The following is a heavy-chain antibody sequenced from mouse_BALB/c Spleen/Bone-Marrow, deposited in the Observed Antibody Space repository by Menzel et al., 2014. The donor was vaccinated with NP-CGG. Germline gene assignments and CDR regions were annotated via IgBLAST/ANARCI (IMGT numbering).Heavy chain of an antibody. D-gene: IGHD2-1*01. CDR3: ARGGNFAWFAY. CDR1: GFTFSSFG. Sequence: EVQRVESGGGLVQPGGSRKLSCAASGFTFSSFGMHWVRQAPEKGLEWVAYISSGSSTIYYADTVKGRFTISRDNPKNTLFLQMTSLWSEDTAMYYCARGGNFAWFAYWGQGTLVTVSA. V-gene: IGHV5-17*02. J-gene: IGHJ3*01. CDR2: ISSGSSTI.